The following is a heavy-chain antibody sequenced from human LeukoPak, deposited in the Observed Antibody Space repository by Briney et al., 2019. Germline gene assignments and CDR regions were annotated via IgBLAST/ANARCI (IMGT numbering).Heavy chain of an antibody. CDR2: VYYSGST. CDR1: GGSISSYY. D-gene: IGHD3-22*01. CDR3: ARWSGSGYNFDY. J-gene: IGHJ4*02. Sequence: SETLSLTCTVSGGSISSYYWSWIRQPPGKGLEWIGYVYYSGSTNYNPSLRSRVTISVDTSKNQFSLKLSSVTAADTAVYYCARWSGSGYNFDYWGQGTLVTVPS. V-gene: IGHV4-59*08.